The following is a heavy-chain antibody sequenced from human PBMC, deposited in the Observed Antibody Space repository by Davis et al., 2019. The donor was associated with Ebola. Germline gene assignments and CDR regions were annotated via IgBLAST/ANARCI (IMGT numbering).Heavy chain of an antibody. V-gene: IGHV3-30*03. Sequence: PGGSLRLSCAASGFSFSRDGMHWVRQAPGKGLEWVAVISYDGSNKYYADSVKGRFTISRDNSKNMLYLQMNSLRAEDTAVYYCAIGRRASSMIGFDYWGQGTLVTVSS. D-gene: IGHD3-22*01. CDR3: AIGRRASSMIGFDY. CDR1: GFSFSRDG. CDR2: ISYDGSNK. J-gene: IGHJ4*02.